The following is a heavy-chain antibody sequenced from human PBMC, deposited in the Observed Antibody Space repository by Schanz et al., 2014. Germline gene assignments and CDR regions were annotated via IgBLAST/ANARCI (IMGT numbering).Heavy chain of an antibody. V-gene: IGHV1-69*02. CDR1: GGTFSTYP. CDR3: ARLGTGMAVAGSVIDSYYYYMDV. J-gene: IGHJ6*03. D-gene: IGHD6-19*01. CDR2: IIPSLGLA. Sequence: QVQLVQSGAEVKKPGSSMKVSCKASGGTFSTYPINWLRQAPGQGLEWMGRIIPSLGLAKYEQKFQDKVTITADKSTSTAYMELTNLRSEDTAVYYCARLGTGMAVAGSVIDSYYYYMDVWGEGTTVTVSS.